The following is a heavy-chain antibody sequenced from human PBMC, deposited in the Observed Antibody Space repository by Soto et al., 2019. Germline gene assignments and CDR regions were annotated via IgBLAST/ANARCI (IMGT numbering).Heavy chain of an antibody. CDR1: GGSISSSSYY. J-gene: IGHJ6*02. CDR2: IYYSGST. CDR3: ARPRFLEANTYGMDV. Sequence: QLQLQESGPGLVKPSETLSLTCTVSGGSISSSSYYWGWIRQPPGKGLEWIGSIYYSGSTYYNPSLKSRVTISVDTSKNQFSLKLSSVTAADTAVYYCARPRFLEANTYGMDVWGQGTTVTVSS. D-gene: IGHD3-3*01. V-gene: IGHV4-39*01.